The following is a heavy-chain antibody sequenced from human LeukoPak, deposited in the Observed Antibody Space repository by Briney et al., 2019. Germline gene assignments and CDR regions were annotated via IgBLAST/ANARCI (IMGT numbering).Heavy chain of an antibody. Sequence: PGRSLRLSCVASGFTFSTYGMHRVRQTPGKGLEWVTLISYGGSNKYYADSVKGRFTISRDNSENTLYLQMNSLRAEDTAVYYCAKAGYGSYYAFDIWGQGTMVTVSS. V-gene: IGHV3-30*18. D-gene: IGHD1-26*01. CDR2: ISYGGSNK. CDR1: GFTFSTYG. CDR3: AKAGYGSYYAFDI. J-gene: IGHJ3*02.